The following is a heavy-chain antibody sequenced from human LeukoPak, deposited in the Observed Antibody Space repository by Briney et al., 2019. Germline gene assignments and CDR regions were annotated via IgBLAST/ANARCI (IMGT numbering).Heavy chain of an antibody. J-gene: IGHJ6*04. D-gene: IGHD5-18*01. V-gene: IGHV4-34*01. CDR3: ARMRAAMAYYYYGIDV. CDR2: INHSGST. CDR1: GGSFSGYY. Sequence: PSETLSLTCAVYGGSFSGYYWSWIRQPPGKGLEWIGEINHSGSTNYNPSLKSRVTLSVDTSKNQFPLKLSSVTAADTAVYYCARMRAAMAYYYYGIDVWGKGTTVTVSS.